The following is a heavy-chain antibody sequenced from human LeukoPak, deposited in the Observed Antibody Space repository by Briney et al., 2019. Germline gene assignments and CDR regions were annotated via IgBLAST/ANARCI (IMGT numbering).Heavy chain of an antibody. J-gene: IGHJ4*02. Sequence: GGSLRLSCAASGFTFNSYSMNWVRQAPGKGLEWVSYITSSSGTIYCADSVKGRFTISRDNAKNSLYPQMNSLRAEDTAVYYCARAGGSYQVFDYWGQGTLVTVSS. D-gene: IGHD1-26*01. CDR1: GFTFNSYS. V-gene: IGHV3-48*01. CDR2: ITSSSGTI. CDR3: ARAGGSYQVFDY.